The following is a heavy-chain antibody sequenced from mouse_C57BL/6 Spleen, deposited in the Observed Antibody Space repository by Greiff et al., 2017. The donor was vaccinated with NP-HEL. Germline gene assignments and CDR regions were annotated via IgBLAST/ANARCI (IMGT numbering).Heavy chain of an antibody. J-gene: IGHJ4*01. CDR2: IDPANGNT. Sequence: EVQLVESVAELVRPGASVKLSCTASGFNIKNTYMHWVKQRPEQGLEWIGRIDPANGNTKYAPKFQGKATITADTSSNTAYLQLSSLTSEDTAIYYCARDTTVVATDAMDYWGQGTSVTVSS. CDR1: GFNIKNTY. V-gene: IGHV14-3*01. CDR3: ARDTTVVATDAMDY. D-gene: IGHD1-1*01.